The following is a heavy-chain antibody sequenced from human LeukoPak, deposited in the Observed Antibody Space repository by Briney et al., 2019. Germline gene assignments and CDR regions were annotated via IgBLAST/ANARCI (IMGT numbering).Heavy chain of an antibody. D-gene: IGHD2/OR15-2a*01. CDR1: GYTFSTYS. CDR2: IYAGHSDT. V-gene: IGHV5-51*01. Sequence: GESLKISCKASGYTFSTYSIGWVRQVPGKGLEWIGVIYAGHSDTAYSPSFQGQVTISADMSMTTTYLQWSSLQASDTAIYFCARRLQQYWRSVAFDIWGQGTMVTVSS. CDR3: ARRLQQYWRSVAFDI. J-gene: IGHJ3*02.